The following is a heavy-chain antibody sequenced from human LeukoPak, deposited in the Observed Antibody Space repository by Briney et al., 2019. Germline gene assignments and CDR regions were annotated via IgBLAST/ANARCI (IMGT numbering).Heavy chain of an antibody. J-gene: IGHJ5*02. CDR1: GYTFNSHA. CDR2: ISTYNGIT. V-gene: IGHV1-18*01. CDR3: ARDPGHYYDSSGYYLGHWFDP. Sequence: GASVKVSCKASGYTFNSHAITWVRQAPGQGLEWMGWISTYNGITSYAQKLQGRVTMTTDTSTSTAYMELRSLRSDDTAVYYCARDPGHYYDSSGYYLGHWFDPWGQGTLVTVSS. D-gene: IGHD3-22*01.